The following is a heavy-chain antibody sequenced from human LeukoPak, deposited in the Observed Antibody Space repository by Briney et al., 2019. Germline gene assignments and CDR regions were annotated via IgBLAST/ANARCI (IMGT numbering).Heavy chain of an antibody. J-gene: IGHJ4*02. CDR2: INSVGSST. Sequence: GGSLRLSCAASGFTFTSYVMSWVRQAPGEGLVWVSRINSVGSSTSYADSVKGRFTISRDNAKNTLYLQRNSLRGEDTAVYYCARGGIYGVFDYWGQGTLVTVSS. CDR1: GFTFTSYV. D-gene: IGHD5-12*01. CDR3: ARGGIYGVFDY. V-gene: IGHV3-74*01.